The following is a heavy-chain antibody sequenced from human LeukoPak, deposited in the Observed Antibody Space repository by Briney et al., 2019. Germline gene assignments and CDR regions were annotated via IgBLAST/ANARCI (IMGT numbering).Heavy chain of an antibody. Sequence: GGSLRLSCAASGFTFSDYYMSWIRQAPGKGLEWVSYISSSGSTIYYADSVEGRFTMSRDNAKNSLYLQMNSLRAEDTAVYYCARAYYDLLTGYEDAFDIWGQGTMVTVSS. CDR1: GFTFSDYY. CDR3: ARAYYDLLTGYEDAFDI. J-gene: IGHJ3*02. V-gene: IGHV3-11*04. D-gene: IGHD3-9*01. CDR2: ISSSGSTI.